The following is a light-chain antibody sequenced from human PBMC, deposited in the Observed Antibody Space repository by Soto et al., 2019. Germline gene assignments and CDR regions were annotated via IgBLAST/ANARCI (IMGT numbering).Light chain of an antibody. CDR1: NSNIGRNP. J-gene: IGLJ1*01. CDR2: TNS. CDR3: GTSDDTVYV. V-gene: IGLV1-44*01. Sequence: QSVLTQSPSVSGTPGQRVTISCSGGNSNIGRNPVSWYQEFPGTAPKLLISTNSRRPSWVPDRFSGSKSGTSASLAISGLRSEDEAVYYCGTSDDTVYVFGSGTKVTVL.